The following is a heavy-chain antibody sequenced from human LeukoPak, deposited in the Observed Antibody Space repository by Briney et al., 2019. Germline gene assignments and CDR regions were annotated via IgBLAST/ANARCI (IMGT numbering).Heavy chain of an antibody. J-gene: IGHJ3*02. CDR2: IYYSGST. D-gene: IGHD1-7*01. Sequence: PSETLSLTCTVSGGSISSSSYYWGWIRQPPGKGLEWLGSIYYSGSTYYNPSLKSRVTISVDTSKNQFSLKLSSVTAADTAVYYCARELELGSNAFDIWGQGTMVTVSS. CDR1: GGSISSSSYY. V-gene: IGHV4-39*07. CDR3: ARELELGSNAFDI.